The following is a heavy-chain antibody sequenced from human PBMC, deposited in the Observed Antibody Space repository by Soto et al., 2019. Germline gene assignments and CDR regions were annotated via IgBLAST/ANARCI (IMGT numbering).Heavy chain of an antibody. J-gene: IGHJ6*02. CDR3: ARFVRSCSATTCSTRADV. CDR2: IYSGGST. CDR1: GGFVISDTHF. V-gene: IGHV4-61*01. Sequence: PSGTVSLTGTDCGGFVISDTHFWSWIRQTPGKRLEWIGFIYSGGSTKNPSLRSRVTMSVDTSKNQFSLKLRSVIVADTAVYHCARFVRSCSATTCSTRADVWGQGITVTVSS. D-gene: IGHD2-2*01.